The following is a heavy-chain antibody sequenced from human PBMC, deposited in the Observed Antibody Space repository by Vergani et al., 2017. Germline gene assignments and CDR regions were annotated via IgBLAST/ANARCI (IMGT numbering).Heavy chain of an antibody. CDR1: GGSISSSSYY. D-gene: IGHD2-21*02. CDR3: ARHLAYCGGDCYPYYYGMDV. J-gene: IGHJ6*02. V-gene: IGHV4-39*01. CDR2: IYYSGST. Sequence: QLQLQESAPGLVKPSETLSLTCTVSGGSISSSSYYWGWIRQPPGKGLEWIGSIYYSGSTYYNPSLKSRVTISVDTSKNQFSLKLSSVTAADTAVYYCARHLAYCGGDCYPYYYGMDVWGQGT.